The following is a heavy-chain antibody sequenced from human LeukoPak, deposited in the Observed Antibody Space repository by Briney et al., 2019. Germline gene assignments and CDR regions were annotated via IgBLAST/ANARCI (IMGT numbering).Heavy chain of an antibody. V-gene: IGHV4-34*01. J-gene: IGHJ6*02. CDR2: INHSGST. Sequence: SETLSLTCAVYGGSFSGYYWSWVRQPPGKGLEWIGEINHSGSTNYNPSLKSRVTISVDTSKNQFSLKLSSVTAADTAVYYCARGSPSRGYSYGYYYYYGMDVWGQGTTVTVSS. CDR3: ARGSPSRGYSYGYYYYYGMDV. D-gene: IGHD5-18*01. CDR1: GGSFSGYY.